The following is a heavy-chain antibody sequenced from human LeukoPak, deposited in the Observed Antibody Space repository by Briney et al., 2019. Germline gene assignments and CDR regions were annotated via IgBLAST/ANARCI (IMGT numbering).Heavy chain of an antibody. V-gene: IGHV3-23*01. CDR2: ISGSGGSR. CDR3: AKGADYDILTGYPG. J-gene: IGHJ4*02. D-gene: IGHD3-9*01. Sequence: PGGSLRLSCAASGFTFTSYGMSWVRQAPGKGLEWVSAISGSGGSRYYADSVKGRFTVSRDNSKNMLYLQMNSLRAEDTAVYYCAKGADYDILTGYPGWGQGTLVTVSS. CDR1: GFTFTSYG.